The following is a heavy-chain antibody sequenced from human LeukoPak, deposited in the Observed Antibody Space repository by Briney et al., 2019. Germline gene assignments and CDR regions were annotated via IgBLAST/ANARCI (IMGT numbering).Heavy chain of an antibody. V-gene: IGHV3-15*07. Sequence: GGSLRLSCATSGYTFSNAWMNWVRQAPGKGLEWVGRIRSNSDGGTIDYAAPVKGRFTLSRDDSKTTLYLQMNSLQTEDTAVYYCATDFYDSTWGQGTLVTVSS. J-gene: IGHJ5*02. CDR2: IRSNSDGGTI. CDR3: ATDFYDST. CDR1: GYTFSNAW. D-gene: IGHD3-22*01.